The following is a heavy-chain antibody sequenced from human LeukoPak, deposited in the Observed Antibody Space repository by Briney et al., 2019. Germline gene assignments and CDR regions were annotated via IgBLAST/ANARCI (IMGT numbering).Heavy chain of an antibody. D-gene: IGHD3-16*01. CDR1: GFIFRDYS. CDR3: ARDNHDYVWGSSMDV. Sequence: PGGSLRLSCAGSGFIFRDYSMNWVRQAPGQGLEWVSSISSSSSYKYYADSVTGRFTISRDNAENSLYLQLNSLRAEDTAVYYCARDNHDYVWGSSMDVWGQGTTVTVSS. J-gene: IGHJ6*02. V-gene: IGHV3-21*01. CDR2: ISSSSSYK.